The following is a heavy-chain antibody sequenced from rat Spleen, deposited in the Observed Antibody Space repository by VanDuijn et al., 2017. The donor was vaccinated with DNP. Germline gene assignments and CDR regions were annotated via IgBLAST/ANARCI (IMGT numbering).Heavy chain of an antibody. Sequence: EVQLVESGGGLVQPGRSLKLSCVASGFTFNNYWMTWIRQAPGKGLEWVATIIYDGSRTYYQDSVKGRFTISRDNAKSTLYLQMDSLRSEDTATYYCTRLAILRVYLRYYFDYWGQGVMVTVSS. D-gene: IGHD1-9*01. CDR2: IIYDGSRT. V-gene: IGHV5-31*01. J-gene: IGHJ2*01. CDR3: TRLAILRVYLRYYFDY. CDR1: GFTFNNYW.